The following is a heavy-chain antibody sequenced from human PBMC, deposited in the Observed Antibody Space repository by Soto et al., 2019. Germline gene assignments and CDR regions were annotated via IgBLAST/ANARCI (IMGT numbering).Heavy chain of an antibody. CDR3: ARAFRMGHSSSWYGRDYYYYGMDV. D-gene: IGHD6-13*01. CDR1: GFTFSSYA. CDR2: ISYDGSNK. Sequence: QVQLVESGGGVVQPGRSLRLSCAASGFTFSSYAMHWVRQAPGKGLEWVAVISYDGSNKYYADSVKGRFTISRDNSKNTLYLQMNSLRAEDTAVYYCARAFRMGHSSSWYGRDYYYYGMDVWGQGTTVTVSS. J-gene: IGHJ6*02. V-gene: IGHV3-30-3*01.